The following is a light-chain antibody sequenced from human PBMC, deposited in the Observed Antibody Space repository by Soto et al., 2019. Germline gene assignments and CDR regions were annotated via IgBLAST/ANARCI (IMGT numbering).Light chain of an antibody. Sequence: QSVLTQPHSVSGSPGQSVTISCTGTSSDVGGYSRVSWYQQYPGKAPKLMIYDVNKRPSGVPGRFSGSKSGNTASLTISGLRAEDEADYYCCSYAGSYTYVFGGGTKVTVL. V-gene: IGLV2-11*01. J-gene: IGLJ1*01. CDR2: DVN. CDR3: CSYAGSYTYV. CDR1: SSDVGGYSR.